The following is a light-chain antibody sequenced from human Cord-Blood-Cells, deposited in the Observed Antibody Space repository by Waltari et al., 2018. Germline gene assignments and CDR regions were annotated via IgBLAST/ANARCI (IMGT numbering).Light chain of an antibody. Sequence: SYVLTQPPSVSVAPGKTARITCGGNNIGSKRVHWYQQKPGQAPVLVIYYDSDRPSGIPEGFAGSNSWNTATLTISRVEAGDEADYYCQVWDSSSDHYVFGTGTKVTVL. J-gene: IGLJ1*01. V-gene: IGLV3-21*04. CDR2: YDS. CDR3: QVWDSSSDHYV. CDR1: NIGSKR.